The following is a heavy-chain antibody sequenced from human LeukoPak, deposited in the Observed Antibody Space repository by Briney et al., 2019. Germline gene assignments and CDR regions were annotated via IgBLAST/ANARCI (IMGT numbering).Heavy chain of an antibody. J-gene: IGHJ4*02. CDR3: ARGLGYSYGPWYFDY. CDR2: INHSGST. Sequence: SETLSLTCAVYGGSFSGYYWSWIRQPPGKGLEWIGEINHSGSTNYNPSLKSRVTILVDTSKNQFSLKLSSVTAADTAVYYCARGLGYSYGPWYFDYWGQGTLVTVSS. V-gene: IGHV4-34*01. CDR1: GGSFSGYY. D-gene: IGHD5-18*01.